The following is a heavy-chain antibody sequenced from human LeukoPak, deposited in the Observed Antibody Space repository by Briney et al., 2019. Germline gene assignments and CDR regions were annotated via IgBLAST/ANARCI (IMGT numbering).Heavy chain of an antibody. J-gene: IGHJ4*02. CDR3: TRDRSITIFGGEVNY. CDR2: IKSKTDGGTT. D-gene: IGHD3-3*01. CDR1: GFTFSNAW. V-gene: IGHV3-15*01. Sequence: PGGSLRLSCAASGFTFSNAWMSWVRQAPGKGLEWVGRIKSKTDGGTTDYAAPVKGRFTISRDDSKSIAYLQMNSLKTEDTAVYYCTRDRSITIFGGEVNYWGQGTLVTVSS.